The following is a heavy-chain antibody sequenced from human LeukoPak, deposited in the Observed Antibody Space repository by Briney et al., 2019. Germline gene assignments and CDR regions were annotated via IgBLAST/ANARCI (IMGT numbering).Heavy chain of an antibody. CDR2: ISSSSSYI. CDR3: ARDLRATNRGFDY. D-gene: IGHD5-24*01. CDR1: GFTFSSYS. V-gene: IGHV3-21*01. J-gene: IGHJ4*02. Sequence: GGSLRLSCAASGFTFSSYSMNWVRQAPGKGLEWVSSISSSSSYIYYADSVMGRFTISRDNAKNSLYLQMNSLRAEDTAVYYCARDLRATNRGFDYWGQGTLVTVSS.